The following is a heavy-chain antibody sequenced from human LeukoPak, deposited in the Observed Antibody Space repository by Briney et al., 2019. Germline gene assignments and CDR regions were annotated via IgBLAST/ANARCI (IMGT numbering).Heavy chain of an antibody. V-gene: IGHV4-59*08. Sequence: PSETLSLTCTVSGGSISSDYWSWTRQPPGKGLEWIGYINYSGNTNSNPSLKSRVTISVDTSKNQISLKLSSVTAADTAVYYCARHRPGERRFDPWGQGTLVTVSS. J-gene: IGHJ5*02. CDR2: INYSGNT. CDR3: ARHRPGERRFDP. D-gene: IGHD3-16*01. CDR1: GGSISSDY.